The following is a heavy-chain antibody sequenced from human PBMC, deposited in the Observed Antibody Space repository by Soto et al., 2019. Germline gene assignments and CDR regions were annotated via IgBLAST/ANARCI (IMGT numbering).Heavy chain of an antibody. V-gene: IGHV4-30-2*01. CDR3: TAWADSYGRFDY. Sequence: SETLSLTCAVSGGSISSGGYSWSWIRQPPGKGLEWIGYMYHSGSTYYNPSLKSRVTISIDRSKNQFSLKLSSVTAADTAVYYCTAWADSYGRFDYWGQGTLVTVSS. J-gene: IGHJ4*02. D-gene: IGHD5-18*01. CDR1: GGSISSGGYS. CDR2: MYHSGST.